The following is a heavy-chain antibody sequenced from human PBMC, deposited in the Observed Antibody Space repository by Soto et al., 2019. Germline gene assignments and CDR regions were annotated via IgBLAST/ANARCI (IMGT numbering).Heavy chain of an antibody. J-gene: IGHJ4*02. Sequence: PSETLSLTCAVYCGSFSGYYWTWIRQPPGTGLEWIGEINHSGSTNYNPSLKSRVTISVDTSKNQFSLKLTSVTAADTAVYYCARDKVTGLFDYWGKGTRVTV. CDR3: ARDKVTGLFDY. V-gene: IGHV4-34*01. CDR1: CGSFSGYY. D-gene: IGHD2-8*02. CDR2: INHSGST.